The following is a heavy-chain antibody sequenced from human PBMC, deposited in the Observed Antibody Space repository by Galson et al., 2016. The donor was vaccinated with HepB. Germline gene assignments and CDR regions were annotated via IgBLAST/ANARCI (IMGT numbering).Heavy chain of an antibody. CDR3: ATSYSSGWSRGDF. CDR1: GYSFTTYW. V-gene: IGHV5-51*01. Sequence: QSGAEVKKPGESLKISCKGSGYSFTTYWIGWVRQMPGKGLEWMGNIYPSDSDTRYSPSFQGQVTISVDTSISTAYLQWSSLKASDTAMYYCATSYSSGWSRGDFWGQGTLVTVSS. J-gene: IGHJ4*02. D-gene: IGHD6-19*01. CDR2: IYPSDSDT.